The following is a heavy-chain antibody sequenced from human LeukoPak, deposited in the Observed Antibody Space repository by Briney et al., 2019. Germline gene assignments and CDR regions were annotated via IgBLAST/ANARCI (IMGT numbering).Heavy chain of an antibody. D-gene: IGHD6-19*01. J-gene: IGHJ4*02. V-gene: IGHV3-23*01. Sequence: GGSLRLSCAASGFTFSTYAMSWVRQAPGKGLEWVSAISASGGGTYYADSVKGRFTISRDTSKNTLYLQMNSLRAEDTAVYYCAKMKGVSGPYYFDYWGQGTLVTVSS. CDR2: ISASGGGT. CDR1: GFTFSTYA. CDR3: AKMKGVSGPYYFDY.